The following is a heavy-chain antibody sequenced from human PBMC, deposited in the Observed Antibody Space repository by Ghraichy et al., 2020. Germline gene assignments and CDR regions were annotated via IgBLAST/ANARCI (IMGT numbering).Heavy chain of an antibody. CDR2: TSHSGYT. CDR1: GGSFSAYY. D-gene: IGHD6-19*01. J-gene: IGHJ4*02. V-gene: IGHV4-34*01. CDR3: ARGPFTSGWMWYYFDA. Sequence: SETLYLTCNVYGGSFSAYYWSWIRQSPGKGLEWIGETSHSGYTTYSPSLESRVTISVDTSKNQFSLKLNSVTAADTAVYYCARGPFTSGWMWYYFDAWGQGTPVTVSS.